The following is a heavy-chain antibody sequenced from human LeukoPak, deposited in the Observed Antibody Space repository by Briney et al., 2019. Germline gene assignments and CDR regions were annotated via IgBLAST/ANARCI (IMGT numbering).Heavy chain of an antibody. V-gene: IGHV3-66*01. CDR1: GYTVSNNF. J-gene: IGHJ2*01. D-gene: IGHD6-13*01. CDR3: VRVLGIAAAGTWSRYFDL. Sequence: GGSLRLSCAASGYTVSNNFMSWVRQAPGKGLEWVSIIYTGGDTYYADSVKGRFTISRDNSKNTLYLQMNSLRAEDTAVYYCVRVLGIAAAGTWSRYFDLWGRGTLVTVSS. CDR2: IYTGGDT.